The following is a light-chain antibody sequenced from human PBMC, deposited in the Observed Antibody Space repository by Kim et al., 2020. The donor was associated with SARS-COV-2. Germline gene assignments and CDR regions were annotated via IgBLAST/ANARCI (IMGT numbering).Light chain of an antibody. V-gene: IGLV3-1*01. CDR1: KLGDKY. J-gene: IGLJ2*01. CDR3: QPWDSSTVV. CDR2: QDS. Sequence: SYELTQPPSVSVSPGQTASITCSGDKLGDKYACWYQQKPGQSPVLVIYQDSKRPSGIPERFSGSNSGNTATLTISGTQAMDEADYYCQPWDSSTVVFGGGTQVTV.